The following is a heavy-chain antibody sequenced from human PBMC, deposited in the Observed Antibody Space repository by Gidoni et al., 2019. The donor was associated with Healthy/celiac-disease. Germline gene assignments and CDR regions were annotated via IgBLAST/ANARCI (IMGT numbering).Heavy chain of an antibody. CDR1: GFPFSSYA. J-gene: IGHJ4*02. CDR2: ISGSGGST. CDR3: AKSSRLVVAASSDY. V-gene: IGHV3-23*01. D-gene: IGHD2-15*01. Sequence: EVQLLESGGGLVQPGGSLRLSCAASGFPFSSYAMSWVRQAPGKGLEWVSAISGSGGSTYYADSVKGRFTISRDNSKNTLYLQMNSLRAEDTAVYYCAKSSRLVVAASSDYWGQGTLVTVSS.